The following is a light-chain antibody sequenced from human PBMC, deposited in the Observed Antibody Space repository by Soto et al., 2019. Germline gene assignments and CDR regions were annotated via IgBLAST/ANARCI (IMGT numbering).Light chain of an antibody. Sequence: EFVLTQSTGKLSLSPGERATLSCRASQSISSSFLAWYQQKPGQAPRLLIYGASSRGTGIPDRFSGSGSGTDFTLTISRLEPEDFAVYYCQQYGSSPPLTFGGGTKVEIK. V-gene: IGKV3-20*01. CDR2: GAS. J-gene: IGKJ4*01. CDR3: QQYGSSPPLT. CDR1: QSISSSF.